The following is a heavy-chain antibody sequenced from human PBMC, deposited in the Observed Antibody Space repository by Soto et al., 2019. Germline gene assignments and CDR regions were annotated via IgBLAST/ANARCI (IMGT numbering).Heavy chain of an antibody. Sequence: QLQLQESGSGLVKPSQTLSLTCAVSGGSISSGGYSWSWIRQPPGKGLEWIGYIYHSGSTYYNPSLKSRVTISVDRSKHQFSLKLSSVTAADTAVYYCARVGSSYDFWTGYYTGYYYGMDVWGQGTTVTVSS. D-gene: IGHD3-3*01. J-gene: IGHJ6*02. V-gene: IGHV4-30-2*01. CDR1: GGSISSGGYS. CDR3: ARVGSSYDFWTGYYTGYYYGMDV. CDR2: IYHSGST.